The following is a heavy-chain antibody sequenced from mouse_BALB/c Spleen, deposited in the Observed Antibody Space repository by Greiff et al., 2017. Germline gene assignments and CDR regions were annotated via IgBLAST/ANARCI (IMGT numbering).Heavy chain of an antibody. J-gene: IGHJ4*01. D-gene: IGHD2-12*01. CDR3: AKQSPYYNYAMDD. CDR1: GFSLTDYG. Sequence: VQLQESGPGLVAPSQSLSITCTVSGFSLTDYGVSWIRQPPGKGLEWLGVIWGGGSTYYNSALKSRLSISKDNSKSQVFLKMNSLQTDDTAMYYCAKQSPYYNYAMDDWGQGTSVTVSS. CDR2: IWGGGST. V-gene: IGHV2-6-5*01.